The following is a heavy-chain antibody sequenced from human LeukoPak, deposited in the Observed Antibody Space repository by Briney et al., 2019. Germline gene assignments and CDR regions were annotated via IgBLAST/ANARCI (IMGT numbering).Heavy chain of an antibody. CDR2: ISSNGGTT. CDR3: VKAPYYYDA. CDR1: GFTFSTYS. D-gene: IGHD3-22*01. V-gene: IGHV3-64*01. Sequence: GGSLRLSCAASGFTFSTYSMHWVRQAPGKGLDYVSTISSNGGTTYYANSVKGRFTISRDNSKNTLYLQMGSLRAEDMAVYYCVKAPYYYDAWGQGTLVTVSS. J-gene: IGHJ5*02.